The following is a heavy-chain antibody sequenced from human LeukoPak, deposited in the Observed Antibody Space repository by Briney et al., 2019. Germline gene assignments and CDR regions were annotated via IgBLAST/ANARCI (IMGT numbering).Heavy chain of an antibody. CDR3: VKDAYTSARYDWFDS. D-gene: IGHD6-19*01. Sequence: GGSLRLSCAASGFTFSSYSMGWVRQAPGKGLEWVSGITGGSGSTYSAESVKGRFTISRGNSENTMYLQMNSLRAEDTAVYYCVKDAYTSARYDWFDSWGQGTLVTVSS. CDR2: ITGGSGST. CDR1: GFTFSSYS. J-gene: IGHJ5*01. V-gene: IGHV3-23*01.